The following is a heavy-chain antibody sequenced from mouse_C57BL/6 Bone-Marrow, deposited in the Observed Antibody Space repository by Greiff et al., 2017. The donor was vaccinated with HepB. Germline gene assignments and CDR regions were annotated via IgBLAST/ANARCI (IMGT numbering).Heavy chain of an antibody. Sequence: EVQLQQSGAELVRPGASVKLSCTASGFNIKDDYMHWVKQRPEQGLEWIGWIDPENGDTEYASKFQGKATITADTSSNTAYLQLRSLTSEDTAVYYCTTATTVARGFDYWGQGTTLTVSS. V-gene: IGHV14-4*01. CDR1: GFNIKDDY. CDR3: TTATTVARGFDY. CDR2: IDPENGDT. D-gene: IGHD1-1*01. J-gene: IGHJ2*01.